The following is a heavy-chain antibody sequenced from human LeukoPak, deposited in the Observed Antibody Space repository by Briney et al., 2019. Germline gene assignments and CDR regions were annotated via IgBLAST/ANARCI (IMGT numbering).Heavy chain of an antibody. CDR2: INPIFGTA. D-gene: IGHD1-26*01. Sequence: ASVKVPCKASGGTFSSYGVSWVRQAPGQGLEWMGGINPIFGTAKYPQKFQGRVTITADESTSTAYMELSSLRSEDTAVYYCARDQSRDSGSYDFWGQGTLVTVSS. CDR3: ARDQSRDSGSYDF. V-gene: IGHV1-69*13. J-gene: IGHJ4*02. CDR1: GGTFSSYG.